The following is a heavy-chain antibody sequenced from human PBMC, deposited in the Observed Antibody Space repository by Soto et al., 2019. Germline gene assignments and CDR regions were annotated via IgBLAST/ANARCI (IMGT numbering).Heavy chain of an antibody. CDR2: IYYDGST. CDR1: GGSINSNNYY. CDR3: AKVVVAATRHTDFDS. D-gene: IGHD2-15*01. Sequence: KSSETLSLTCTVSGGSINSNNYYWAWIRQPPGKGLAWITSIYYDGSTYYNPSLKSRVSISVDTSKNHFSLKLSSVTAADTAVYYCAKVVVAATRHTDFDSWGQGTLVTVSS. V-gene: IGHV4-39*02. J-gene: IGHJ4*02.